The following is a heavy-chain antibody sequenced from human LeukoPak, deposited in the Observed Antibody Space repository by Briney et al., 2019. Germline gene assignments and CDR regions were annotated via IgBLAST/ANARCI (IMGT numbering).Heavy chain of an antibody. CDR2: IYYSGST. V-gene: IGHV4-31*03. CDR3: ARAPVSDFDWSLGGFDY. Sequence: PSQTLSLTCTVSGGSISSGGYYWRWIRQHPGKGLEWIGYIYYSGSTYYNPSLKSRVTISVDTSKNQFSLKLSSVTAADTAVYYCARAPVSDFDWSLGGFDYWGQGTLVTVSS. CDR1: GGSISSGGYY. D-gene: IGHD3-9*01. J-gene: IGHJ4*02.